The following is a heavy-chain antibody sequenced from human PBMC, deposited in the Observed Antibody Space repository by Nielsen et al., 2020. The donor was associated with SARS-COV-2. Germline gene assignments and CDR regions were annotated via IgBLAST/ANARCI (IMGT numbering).Heavy chain of an antibody. V-gene: IGHV5-10-1*01. CDR1: GYSFTSYW. CDR2: IDPPDSYT. CDR3: ARHLWRYSGDSPPRYFDL. Sequence: GASLKISCKGSGYSFTSYWITWVRQMPGKGLEWMGNIDPPDSYTNFSPSFHGHVTMSIDKSITTAYLQWSALKPSDTGIYYCARHLWRYSGDSPPRYFDLWGRGTLVTVSS. J-gene: IGHJ2*01. D-gene: IGHD5-12*01.